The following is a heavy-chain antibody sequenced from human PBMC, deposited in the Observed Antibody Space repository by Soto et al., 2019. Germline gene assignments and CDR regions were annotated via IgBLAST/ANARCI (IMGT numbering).Heavy chain of an antibody. J-gene: IGHJ3*01. Sequence: EVQLVESGGGLVKPGGSLRLSCAASGFTFSSYSMNWVRQAPGKGLEWVSSFSSGSDYIFYADSVKGRFTISRDNAKNSLFLQRNSLIAEDTTVYYCARSPAGDALSVWGQWTVVTVSS. CDR2: FSSGSDYI. V-gene: IGHV3-21*01. CDR3: ARSPAGDALSV. CDR1: GFTFSSYS.